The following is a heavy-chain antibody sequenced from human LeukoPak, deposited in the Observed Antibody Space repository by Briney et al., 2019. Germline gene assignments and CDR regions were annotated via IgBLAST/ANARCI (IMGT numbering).Heavy chain of an antibody. CDR2: ISNNGGYT. CDR3: AKLKTWGSGSDY. CDR1: GFTFSSSA. Sequence: GGSLRLSCAASGFTFSSSAMSWVRQAPGKGLEGVSAISNNGGYTYYADSGQGRFTISRDNSKSTLCLQMNSLRAEDTAVYYCAKLKTWGSGSDYWGQGTLVTVSS. V-gene: IGHV3-23*01. D-gene: IGHD6-19*01. J-gene: IGHJ4*02.